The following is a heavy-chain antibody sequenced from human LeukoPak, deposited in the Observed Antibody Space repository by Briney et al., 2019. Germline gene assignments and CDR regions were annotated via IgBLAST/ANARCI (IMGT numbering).Heavy chain of an antibody. CDR2: IIPIFGTA. CDR3: ARVAPTAAGTSYYFDY. CDR1: GGTFSSYA. Sequence: ASVKVSCKASGGTFSSYAISWVRQAPGQGLEWMGGIIPIFGTANYAQKFQGRVTITTDESTSTAYMELSSLRSEDTAVYYCARVAPTAAGTSYYFDYWGQGTLVTLSS. D-gene: IGHD6-13*01. V-gene: IGHV1-69*05. J-gene: IGHJ4*02.